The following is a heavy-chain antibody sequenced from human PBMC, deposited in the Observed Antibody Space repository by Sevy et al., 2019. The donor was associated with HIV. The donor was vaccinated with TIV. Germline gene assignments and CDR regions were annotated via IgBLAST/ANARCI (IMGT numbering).Heavy chain of an antibody. CDR3: AREVGRGHDY. V-gene: IGHV3-74*01. CDR2: ISFDGSTT. Sequence: GGSLRLSCAASGFSFRNYWMHWVRQAPGKGLLWVSRISFDGSTTTYADSVKGRFTFSRDNAKNTLYLQMNSLRAEDTAVYYCAREVGRGHDYWGQGTLVTVSS. D-gene: IGHD1-26*01. J-gene: IGHJ4*02. CDR1: GFSFRNYW.